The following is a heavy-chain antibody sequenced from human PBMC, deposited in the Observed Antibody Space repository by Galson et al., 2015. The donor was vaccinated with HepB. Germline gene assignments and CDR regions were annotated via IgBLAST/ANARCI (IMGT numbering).Heavy chain of an antibody. J-gene: IGHJ5*02. CDR1: GFTFSRYA. CDR3: AKLGMSTNIDH. V-gene: IGHV3-30*02. CDR2: R. Sequence: SLRLSCAASGFTFSRYAMHWVRQAPGKGLECVALRDSVKGRLTVSRDNSKNTLYLQVNRLRTDDTAVYYCAKLGMSTNIDHWGQGTLVTVAS. D-gene: IGHD5-24*01.